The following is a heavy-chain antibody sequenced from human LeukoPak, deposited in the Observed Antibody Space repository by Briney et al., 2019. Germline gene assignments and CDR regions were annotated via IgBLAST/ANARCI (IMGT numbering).Heavy chain of an antibody. CDR1: GASISNYY. D-gene: IGHD6-6*01. V-gene: IGHV4-59*01. CDR2: IYYSGST. CDR3: ARGLRNRSSGTRFDVFDI. J-gene: IGHJ3*02. Sequence: PSETLSLTCTVSGASISNYYWTWIRQPPGKGLEWIGYIYYSGSTNYRPSLKSRVTISVDTSKNQVSLRLRSVTGADTAVYYCARGLRNRSSGTRFDVFDIWGQGTMVTVSS.